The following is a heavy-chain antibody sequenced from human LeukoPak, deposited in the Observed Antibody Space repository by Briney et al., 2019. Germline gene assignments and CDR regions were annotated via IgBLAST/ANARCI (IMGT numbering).Heavy chain of an antibody. Sequence: GESLKISCKGSGYIFTSYWIGWVRQMPGKGLEWMGIIYPGDSDTRYSPSFQGQVTISADKSISTAYLQWSSLKASDTAMYYCARRPLELLSAYYFDYWGQGTLVTVSS. V-gene: IGHV5-51*01. CDR2: IYPGDSDT. J-gene: IGHJ4*02. CDR3: ARRPLELLSAYYFDY. CDR1: GYIFTSYW. D-gene: IGHD1-7*01.